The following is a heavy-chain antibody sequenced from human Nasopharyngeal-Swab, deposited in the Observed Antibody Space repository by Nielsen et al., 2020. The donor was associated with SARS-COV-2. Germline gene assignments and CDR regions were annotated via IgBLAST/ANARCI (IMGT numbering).Heavy chain of an antibody. Sequence: GSLRLSCAVSGGSISSSNWWTWVRQPPGKGLEWIGEIYHSGSTNYNLSLKSRVTISVDKSKNQFSLKLSSVTAADTAVYYCARDLIDGALAYWGQGTLVTVSS. CDR3: ARDLIDGALAY. CDR1: GGSISSSNW. CDR2: IYHSGST. V-gene: IGHV4-4*02. J-gene: IGHJ4*02. D-gene: IGHD4-17*01.